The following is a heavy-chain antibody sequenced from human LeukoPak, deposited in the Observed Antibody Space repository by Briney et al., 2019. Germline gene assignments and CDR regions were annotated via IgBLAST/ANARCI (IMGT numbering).Heavy chain of an antibody. Sequence: GGSLRLSCGASGFTFSTYSMYWVRQAPGKGLVWVSRINSNGRSTNYADSVKGRFTISRDNSENTIYLEMNSLRPADTAVYFCARPFSPVGYLGSFAYWGQGTLVTVSS. D-gene: IGHD1-26*01. CDR1: GFTFSTYS. CDR2: INSNGRST. V-gene: IGHV3-74*01. J-gene: IGHJ4*02. CDR3: ARPFSPVGYLGSFAY.